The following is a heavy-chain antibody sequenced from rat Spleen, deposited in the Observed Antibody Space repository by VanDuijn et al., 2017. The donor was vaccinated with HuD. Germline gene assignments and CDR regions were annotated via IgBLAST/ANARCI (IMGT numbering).Heavy chain of an antibody. V-gene: IGHV5-31*01. CDR2: ITNTGDST. CDR1: GITFTNYW. D-gene: IGHD1-4*01. Sequence: EVQLVESGGGLVQPGGSLKLSCVASGITFTNYWMTWIRQAPGKGLEWIASITNTGDSTYYPDSVKGRFTISRDNAKSTLYLQMNSLRSEDTATYYCSPLPGRNLAYWGQGVVVTVSS. CDR3: SPLPGRNLAY. J-gene: IGHJ2*01.